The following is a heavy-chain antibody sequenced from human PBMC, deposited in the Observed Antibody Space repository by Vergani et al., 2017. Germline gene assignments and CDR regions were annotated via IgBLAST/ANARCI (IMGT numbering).Heavy chain of an antibody. Sequence: QVQLQESGPGLVKPSETLSLTCTVSGGSISTYYWSWIRQPPGKGLEWIGYIYTSGSTNYNPSLKSRVTISVDTSKNQFYLKLTSVTATDTALYYCARVDSSGYYFDYWGQGTLGTVSS. CDR2: IYTSGST. J-gene: IGHJ4*02. V-gene: IGHV4-4*09. D-gene: IGHD3-22*01. CDR3: ARVDSSGYYFDY. CDR1: GGSISTYY.